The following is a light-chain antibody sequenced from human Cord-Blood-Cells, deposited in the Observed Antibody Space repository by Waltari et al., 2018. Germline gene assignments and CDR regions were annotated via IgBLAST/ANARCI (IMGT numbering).Light chain of an antibody. V-gene: IGKV1-33*01. Sequence: DIQMTQSLSSLSASVGDRVTITCQASQDISNYLNWYQQKPGKAPKLLIYDASNLETGVPSRVSGSGSGTDFTFTISSLQPEDIATYYCQQYDNLPFTFGPGTKVDIK. CDR3: QQYDNLPFT. CDR1: QDISNY. J-gene: IGKJ3*01. CDR2: DAS.